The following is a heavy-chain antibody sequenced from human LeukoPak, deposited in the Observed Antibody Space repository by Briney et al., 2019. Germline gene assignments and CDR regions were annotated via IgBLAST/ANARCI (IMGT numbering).Heavy chain of an antibody. Sequence: GGSLRLSCAASGFTVSSNYMSWVRQAPGKGLEWFSVIYSGGSTYYADSVKGRFTISRDNSKNTLYLQMNSLRAEDTAVYYCARSITIFGVVIGWFDPWGQATLVTVSS. CDR1: GFTVSSNY. CDR3: ARSITIFGVVIGWFDP. CDR2: IYSGGST. J-gene: IGHJ5*02. V-gene: IGHV3-66*02. D-gene: IGHD3-3*01.